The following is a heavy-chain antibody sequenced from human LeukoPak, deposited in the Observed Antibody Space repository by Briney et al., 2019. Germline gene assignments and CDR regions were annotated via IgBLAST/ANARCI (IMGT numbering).Heavy chain of an antibody. D-gene: IGHD2-2*01. V-gene: IGHV1-69*13. CDR2: IIPIFGTA. J-gene: IGHJ4*02. Sequence: WASVKVFCKASGGTFSSYAISWVRQAPGQGLEWMGGIIPIFGTANYAQKSQRRVTITADESTSTAYMELSSLRSEDTAVYYCARGRVVPAATGWFGEFDYWGQGTLVTVSS. CDR1: GGTFSSYA. CDR3: ARGRVVPAATGWFGEFDY.